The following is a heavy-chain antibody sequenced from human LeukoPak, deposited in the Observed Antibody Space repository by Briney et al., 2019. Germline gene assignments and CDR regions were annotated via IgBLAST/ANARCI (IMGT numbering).Heavy chain of an antibody. V-gene: IGHV1-69*01. D-gene: IGHD4-17*01. CDR1: GGTFSSYA. CDR3: ARVERNYGAYARPTDY. CDR2: IIPIFGTA. Sequence: SVKVSCKASGGTFSSYAISWVRQAPGQGLEWMGGIIPIFGTANYAQKFQGRVTITADESTSTAYMELSSLRSEDTAVYYCARVERNYGAYARPTDYWGQGTLVTVSS. J-gene: IGHJ4*02.